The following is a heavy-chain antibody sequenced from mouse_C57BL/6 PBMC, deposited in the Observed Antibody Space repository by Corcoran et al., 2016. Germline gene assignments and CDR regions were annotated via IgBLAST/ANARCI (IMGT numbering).Heavy chain of an antibody. CDR3: AMYYYGSSYLDY. V-gene: IGHV1-26*01. J-gene: IGHJ2*01. CDR2: INPNNGGT. CDR1: GYTLTDYY. D-gene: IGHD1-1*01. Sequence: EVQLHQSGPELEKPGASVKISCKASGYTLTDYYMNWVKHSHGKGLEWIGDINPNNGGTNYNQKFKCKATFTVDKSSSTAYMELHSLTSEDSAVYYCAMYYYGSSYLDYCGQGTTLTVSA.